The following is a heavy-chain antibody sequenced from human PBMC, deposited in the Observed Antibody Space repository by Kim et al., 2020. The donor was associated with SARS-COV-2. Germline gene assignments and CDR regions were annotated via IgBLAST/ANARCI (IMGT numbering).Heavy chain of an antibody. D-gene: IGHD3-22*01. CDR3: ARVDNSGYYSAIDY. V-gene: IGHV3-20*03. J-gene: IGHJ4*02. Sequence: YADSVKGRFTIYRDNAQNSLYLQMSSLRVEDTAFYYCARVDNSGYYSAIDYWGQGTLVTVSS.